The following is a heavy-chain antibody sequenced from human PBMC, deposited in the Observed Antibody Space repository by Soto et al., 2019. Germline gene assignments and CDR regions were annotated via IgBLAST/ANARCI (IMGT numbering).Heavy chain of an antibody. CDR2: ISGSSGST. CDR3: AKDQRYCSGGSCYLGYYCGMDV. CDR1: GFTFSSYA. Sequence: GGSLRLSCAASGFTFSSYAMSWVRQAPGKGLEWVSGISGSSGSTYYADSVKGRFTISRDNSKNTLNLQMNSLRAEDPAVYYCAKDQRYCSGGSCYLGYYCGMDVWGQGTSVTVSS. V-gene: IGHV3-23*01. J-gene: IGHJ6*02. D-gene: IGHD2-15*01.